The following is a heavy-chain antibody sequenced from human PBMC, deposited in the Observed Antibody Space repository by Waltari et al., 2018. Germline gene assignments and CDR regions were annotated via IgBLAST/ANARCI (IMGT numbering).Heavy chain of an antibody. V-gene: IGHV4-59*11. Sequence: QVQLQESGPGLVKPSETLSLTCTVSGGSISSHYWSWIRQPPGKGLEWIGYIYYSGSTNYNPSLKSRVTISVDTSKNQFSLKLSSVTAADTAVYYCARAKEEERWFDPWGQGTLVTVSS. CDR2: IYYSGST. D-gene: IGHD5-12*01. CDR1: GGSISSHY. J-gene: IGHJ5*02. CDR3: ARAKEEERWFDP.